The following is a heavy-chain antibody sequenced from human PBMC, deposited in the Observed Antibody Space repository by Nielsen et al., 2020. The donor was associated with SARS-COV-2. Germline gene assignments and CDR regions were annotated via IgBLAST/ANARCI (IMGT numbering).Heavy chain of an antibody. CDR2: IYYSGST. CDR3: ARGDYYYGMDV. V-gene: IGHV4-39*07. Sequence: SEILSLTCTVSGGSISSSSYYWGWIRQPPGKGLEWIGSIYYSGSTYYNPSLKSRVTISVDTSKNQFSLKLGSVTAADTAVYYCARGDYYYGMDVWGQGTTVTVSS. CDR1: GGSISSSSYY. J-gene: IGHJ6*02.